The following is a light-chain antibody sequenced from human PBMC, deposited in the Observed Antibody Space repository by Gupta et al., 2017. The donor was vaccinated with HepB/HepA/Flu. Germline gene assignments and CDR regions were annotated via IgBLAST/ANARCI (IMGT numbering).Light chain of an antibody. V-gene: IGLV2-11*01. CDR2: DVF. Sequence: SALTQPHSVSGSPGQSVTISCTGTSSDVGSYNYVSWYQQHPGKAPKFVIYDVFKRPSGVPDRFSGSKSGNTASLTISGLQEEDEAYYYCCSDAGSSTLVFGGGTKLTVL. CDR1: SSDVGSYNY. CDR3: CSDAGSSTLV. J-gene: IGLJ2*01.